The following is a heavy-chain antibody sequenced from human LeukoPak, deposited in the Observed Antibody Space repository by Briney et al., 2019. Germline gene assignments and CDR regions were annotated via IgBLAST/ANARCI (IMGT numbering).Heavy chain of an antibody. D-gene: IGHD6-13*01. CDR1: GGSISGYY. CDR3: ARLSKQLTAGNPFDI. Sequence: SETLSLTCTVSGGSISGYYWTWIRQPPGKGLEWIGYIYCSGNTNYNPALKSRVTVSVDTSKNQFSLTLRSVTAADTAMYYCARLSKQLTAGNPFDIWGQGTMVTVSS. CDR2: IYCSGNT. J-gene: IGHJ3*02. V-gene: IGHV4-59*08.